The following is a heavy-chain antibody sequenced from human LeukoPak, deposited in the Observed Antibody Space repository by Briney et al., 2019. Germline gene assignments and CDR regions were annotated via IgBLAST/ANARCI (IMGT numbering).Heavy chain of an antibody. V-gene: IGHV4-61*02. CDR3: ARETGGYSPFDY. CDR2: IYTSGST. Sequence: SQTLSLTCTVSGGSISSGSYYWSWIRQPGGKGLEWIGRIYTSGSTNYNPSLKSRVTISVDTSKNQFSLKLSSVTAADTAVYYCARETGGYSPFDYWGQGTLVTVSS. CDR1: GGSISSGSYY. D-gene: IGHD3-22*01. J-gene: IGHJ4*02.